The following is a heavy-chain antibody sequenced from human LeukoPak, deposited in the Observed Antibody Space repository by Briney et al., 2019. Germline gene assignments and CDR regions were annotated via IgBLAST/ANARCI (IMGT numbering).Heavy chain of an antibody. V-gene: IGHV3-66*01. J-gene: IGHJ6*03. CDR1: GFTFSTYA. D-gene: IGHD3-10*01. CDR2: IYSGGST. CDR3: ARARITMVRGGYYYYMDV. Sequence: GGSLRLSCAASGFTFSTYAMSWVRQIPGKGLGWVSVIYSGGSTYYADSVKGRFTISRDNAKNSLYLQMNSLRAEDTAVYYCARARITMVRGGYYYYMDVWGKGTTVTVSS.